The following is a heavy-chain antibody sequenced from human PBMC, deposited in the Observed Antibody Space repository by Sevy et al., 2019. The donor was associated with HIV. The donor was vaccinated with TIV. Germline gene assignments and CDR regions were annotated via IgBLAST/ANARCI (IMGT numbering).Heavy chain of an antibody. D-gene: IGHD2-2*01. J-gene: IGHJ5*02. Sequence: SETLSLTCTVSGGSISSYYWSWIRQPAGKGLEWIGRIYTSGSTNYNPSLKSRVTMSVDTSKNQFSLKLGSVTAADTAVYYCARDIVVVPAANWFDPWGQGTLVTVSS. CDR3: ARDIVVVPAANWFDP. CDR2: IYTSGST. V-gene: IGHV4-4*07. CDR1: GGSISSYY.